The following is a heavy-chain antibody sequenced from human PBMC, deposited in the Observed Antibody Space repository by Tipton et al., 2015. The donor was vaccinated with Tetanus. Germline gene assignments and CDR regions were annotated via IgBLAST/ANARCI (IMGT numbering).Heavy chain of an antibody. CDR3: AREGDGSSSEFDY. V-gene: IGHV1-8*01. D-gene: IGHD6-6*01. Sequence: QVQLVQSGAEVKKPGASVKVSCKASGYTFTSYDVNWVRQATGQGLEWVGWMNPNSGNTGYAQKFQGRVIMTRDTSISTAYMELSRVTSDDTAVYFCAREGDGSSSEFDYWGQGTLVTVSA. CDR1: GYTFTSYD. CDR2: MNPNSGNT. J-gene: IGHJ4*02.